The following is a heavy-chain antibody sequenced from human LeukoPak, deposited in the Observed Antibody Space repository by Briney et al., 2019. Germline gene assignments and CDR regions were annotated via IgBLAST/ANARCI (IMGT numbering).Heavy chain of an antibody. CDR1: GYTFTSYG. CDR2: ISAHNGNT. V-gene: IGHV1-18*01. J-gene: IGHJ5*02. D-gene: IGHD2-15*01. CDR3: ARWRYCSGGSCYRGLGWFDP. Sequence: ASVKVSCKASGYTFTSYGISWVRQAPGQGLEWMGWISAHNGNTNYAQKLQGRVTMTTDTSTSTAYMELRSLRSDDTAVYYCARWRYCSGGSCYRGLGWFDPWGQGTLVTVSS.